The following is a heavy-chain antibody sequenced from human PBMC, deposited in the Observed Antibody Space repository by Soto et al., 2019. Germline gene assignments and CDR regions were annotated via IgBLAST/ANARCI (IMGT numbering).Heavy chain of an antibody. CDR3: ARGGYCSTPSCYLAWFDP. Sequence: QVQLVQSGAEVKKPGASVKVSCKASGYTFTSYGISWVRQAPGQGLEWMGWSSAYNGNTNHAQKFQGRVTMTTDTSTSTAYMELRSLRSDDTAVYYCARGGYCSTPSCYLAWFDPWGQGTLVTVSS. J-gene: IGHJ5*02. V-gene: IGHV1-18*01. D-gene: IGHD2-2*01. CDR2: SSAYNGNT. CDR1: GYTFTSYG.